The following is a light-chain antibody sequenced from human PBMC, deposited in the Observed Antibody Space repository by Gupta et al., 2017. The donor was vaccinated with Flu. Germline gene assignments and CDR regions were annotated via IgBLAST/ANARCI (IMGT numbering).Light chain of an antibody. CDR2: KAS. CDR1: QSVSSW. CDR3: QQYSTSSYG. V-gene: IGKV1-5*03. J-gene: IGKJ2*03. Sequence: DIQMTQSPSTLSASVGDRVSITCRASQSVSSWLAWYQQKPGKAPKLLIYKASTLGNGVPSRFSDSGSGTEFTLTISSLQPDEFATYYCQQYSTSSYGFSQGTKLDIK.